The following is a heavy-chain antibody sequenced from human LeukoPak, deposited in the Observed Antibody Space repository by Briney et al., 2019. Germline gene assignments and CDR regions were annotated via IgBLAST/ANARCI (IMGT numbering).Heavy chain of an antibody. V-gene: IGHV3-30*18. D-gene: IGHD3-10*01. CDR2: LVYDGFYK. J-gene: IGHJ6*02. Sequence: GRSLRLSCAASGFTFGNYGMHWVRQAPGKGLEWVALLVYDGFYKYYADSVKGRFTISRDDSRNTLYLQLSSLRAEGTAVYYCAKDLITMVRGRPMDVWGQGTTVTVSS. CDR1: GFTFGNYG. CDR3: AKDLITMVRGRPMDV.